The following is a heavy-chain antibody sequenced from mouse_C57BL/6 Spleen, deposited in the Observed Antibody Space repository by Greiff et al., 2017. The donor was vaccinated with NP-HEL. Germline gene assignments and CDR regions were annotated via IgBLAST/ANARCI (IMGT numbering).Heavy chain of an antibody. D-gene: IGHD2-1*01. Sequence: QVQLQQSGAELVRPGTSVKVSCKASGYAFTNYLIEWVKQRPGQGLEWIGVINPGSGGTNYNEKFKGKATLTADKSSSTAYMQLSSLTSEDSAVYFCARARNYGAMDYWGQGTSVTVSS. CDR2: INPGSGGT. V-gene: IGHV1-54*01. CDR3: ARARNYGAMDY. CDR1: GYAFTNYL. J-gene: IGHJ4*01.